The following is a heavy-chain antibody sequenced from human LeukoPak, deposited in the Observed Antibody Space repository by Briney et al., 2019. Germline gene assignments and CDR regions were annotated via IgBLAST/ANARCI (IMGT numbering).Heavy chain of an antibody. Sequence: GASVKVSCKASGYTFTSYGISWVRQAPGQGLEWVGWISAYNGDTNYAQKLQGRVTMTKDTSTSTAYMELRSLRSDDPVVYYCARGGPAPHRITLIVVASSTDAFDIWGQGTMVTVSS. V-gene: IGHV1-18*01. CDR1: GYTFTSYG. D-gene: IGHD3-22*01. CDR2: ISAYNGDT. CDR3: ARGGPAPHRITLIVVASSTDAFDI. J-gene: IGHJ3*02.